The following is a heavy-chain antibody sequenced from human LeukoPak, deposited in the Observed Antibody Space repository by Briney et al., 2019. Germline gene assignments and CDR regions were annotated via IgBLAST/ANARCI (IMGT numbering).Heavy chain of an antibody. CDR3: AREEDSSGYYGTDTRFDY. CDR1: GYTFTGYY. Sequence: ASVKVSCKASGYTFTGYYMHWVRQAPGQGLEWMGIINPSGGSTSYAQKFQGRVTMTRDTSTSTVYMELSSLRSEDTAVYYCAREEDSSGYYGTDTRFDYWGQGTLVTVSS. D-gene: IGHD3-22*01. CDR2: INPSGGST. J-gene: IGHJ4*02. V-gene: IGHV1-46*01.